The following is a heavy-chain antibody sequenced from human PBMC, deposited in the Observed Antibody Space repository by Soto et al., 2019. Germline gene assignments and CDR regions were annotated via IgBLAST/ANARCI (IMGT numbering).Heavy chain of an antibody. CDR3: AKAGAYGLES. V-gene: IGHV4-4*02. CDR1: GASISYSHW. D-gene: IGHD2-21*01. CDR2: FYHSGST. Sequence: QLQRQASGPGLVKPSGTLSLTCVVSGASISYSHWLSGARQPPGEGPGWIAEFYHSGSTNYNPSLGSRVTISVEKSKNQISLRLNSVSGADTAVYYCAKAGAYGLESWGPGTLVTVSS. J-gene: IGHJ4*02.